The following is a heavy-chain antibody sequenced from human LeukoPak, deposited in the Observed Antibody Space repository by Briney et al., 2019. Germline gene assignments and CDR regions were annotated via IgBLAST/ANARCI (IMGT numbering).Heavy chain of an antibody. CDR2: IKQDGSEK. CDR1: GFTFSSYW. CDR3: ARYSYGALVFDY. V-gene: IGHV3-7*01. J-gene: IGHJ4*02. Sequence: GGSLRLSCVASGFTFSSYWMSWVRQAPGKGLEWVANIKQDGSEKYYVDSVKGRFTISRDNAKNSLYLQMNSLRAEDTAVYYCARYSYGALVFDYWGQGTLVTVSS. D-gene: IGHD5-18*01.